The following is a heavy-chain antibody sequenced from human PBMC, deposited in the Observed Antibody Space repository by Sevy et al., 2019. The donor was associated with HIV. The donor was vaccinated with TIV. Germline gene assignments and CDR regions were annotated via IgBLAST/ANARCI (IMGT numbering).Heavy chain of an antibody. CDR1: GYTFTGYY. Sequence: ASVKVSCKASGYTFTGYYMHWVRQAPGQGLEWMGWINPNSGGTNYEQKFQGRVTMTRDTSISTAYMELSRLRSDETAVYYCARALSSTVAYYYYGMDVWGQGTTVTVSS. CDR3: ARALSSTVAYYYYGMDV. V-gene: IGHV1-2*02. CDR2: INPNSGGT. J-gene: IGHJ6*02. D-gene: IGHD2-2*01.